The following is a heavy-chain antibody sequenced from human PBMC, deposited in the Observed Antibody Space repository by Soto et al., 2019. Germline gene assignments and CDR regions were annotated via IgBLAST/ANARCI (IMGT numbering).Heavy chain of an antibody. V-gene: IGHV1-69*13. J-gene: IGHJ4*02. CDR2: IIPIFGTA. Sequence: ASVKVSCKASGGTFSSYAISWVRQAPGQGLEWMGGIIPIFGTANYAQKSQGRVTITADESTSTAYMELSSLRSEDTAVYYCAGFVPYYFDYWGQGTLVTVSS. D-gene: IGHD3-16*01. CDR3: AGFVPYYFDY. CDR1: GGTFSSYA.